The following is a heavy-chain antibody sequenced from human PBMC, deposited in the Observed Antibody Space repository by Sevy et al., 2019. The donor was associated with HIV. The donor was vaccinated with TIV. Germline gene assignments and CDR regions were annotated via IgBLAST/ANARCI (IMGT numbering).Heavy chain of an antibody. D-gene: IGHD3-22*01. J-gene: IGHJ4*02. Sequence: GGSLRLSCTASGFTFSNYAMYWVRQAPGKGLEWVAVISYDGNNKDYADSVKGRFTISRDNSKNTLYLPMNSLRADDTAVYYCASHYYDSTGYYYPLDYWGQGTLVTVSS. CDR3: ASHYYDSTGYYYPLDY. CDR2: ISYDGNNK. V-gene: IGHV3-30*04. CDR1: GFTFSNYA.